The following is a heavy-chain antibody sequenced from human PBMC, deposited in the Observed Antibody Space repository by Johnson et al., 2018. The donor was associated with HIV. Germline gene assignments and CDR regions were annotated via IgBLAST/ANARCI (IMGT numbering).Heavy chain of an antibody. V-gene: IGHV3-11*04. CDR2: ISSSGTTI. CDR1: GFTVSSNY. J-gene: IGHJ3*02. Sequence: QVQLVESGGGLVQPGGSLRLSCAASGFTVSSNYMSWIRQAAGKGLEWVSYISSSGTTIYYADSVKGRFTISRDKAKNSLYLQMNSLRAEDTAVYYCARYSSSSRDTFDIWGQGTMVTVSS. D-gene: IGHD6-13*01. CDR3: ARYSSSSRDTFDI.